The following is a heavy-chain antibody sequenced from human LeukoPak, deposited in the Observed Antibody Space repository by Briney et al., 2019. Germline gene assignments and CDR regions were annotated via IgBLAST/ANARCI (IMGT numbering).Heavy chain of an antibody. D-gene: IGHD4-17*01. V-gene: IGHV4-39*07. CDR2: IYYSGSS. Sequence: PSETLSLTCSVSGGSISSSSSYWGWIRQPPGKGLEWIGSIYYSGSSFDNPALKSRVTISVDTSKNQFSLKLSSVTAADTAVYYCARLSTVTTSFDYWGQGTLVTVSS. CDR1: GGSISSSSSY. CDR3: ARLSTVTTSFDY. J-gene: IGHJ4*02.